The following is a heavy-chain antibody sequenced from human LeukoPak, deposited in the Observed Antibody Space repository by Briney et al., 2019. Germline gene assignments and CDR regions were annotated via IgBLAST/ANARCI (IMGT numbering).Heavy chain of an antibody. CDR1: GFTFSSYA. V-gene: IGHV3-64D*06. CDR3: VKEAGAGEYHFDY. Sequence: GGSLRLSCAASGFTFSSYAMHWVRQAPGKGLEYVSVINSNGGSTNYADSVKGRFTISRDNSKNTLYLQMSSLRAEDTAVYYCVKEAGAGEYHFDYWGQGTLVTVSS. CDR2: INSNGGST. D-gene: IGHD3-10*01. J-gene: IGHJ4*02.